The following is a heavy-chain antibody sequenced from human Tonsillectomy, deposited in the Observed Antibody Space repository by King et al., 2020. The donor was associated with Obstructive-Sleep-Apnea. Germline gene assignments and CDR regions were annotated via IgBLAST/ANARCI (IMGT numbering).Heavy chain of an antibody. CDR2: IYYTGST. V-gene: IGHV4-30-4*01. D-gene: IGHD3-22*01. Sequence: VQLQESGPGLVKPSQTLSLTCTVSGGSISSGDYYWSWIRQPPGKGLEWIGYIYYTGSTYYNPSLKSRVTISVDTSKNQFSLKMSSVTAADTAVYYCARATMITRDAFDIWGQGTMVTVSS. CDR1: GGSISSGDYY. CDR3: ARATMITRDAFDI. J-gene: IGHJ3*02.